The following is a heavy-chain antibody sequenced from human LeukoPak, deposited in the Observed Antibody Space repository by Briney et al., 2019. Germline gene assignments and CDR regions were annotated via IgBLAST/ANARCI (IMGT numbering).Heavy chain of an antibody. D-gene: IGHD6-13*01. CDR1: GFTFSTYW. CDR3: ARGFSQGQQLTLGY. CDR2: INSDGSDT. V-gene: IGHV3-74*01. Sequence: PGGSLRISCATSGFTFSTYWMHWVRQAPGKGLVWVSRINSDGSDTAYAASVKGRFTISRDNAKNTLDLQMNSLRAEDTAMYYCARGFSQGQQLTLGYWGQGTLVTVSS. J-gene: IGHJ4*02.